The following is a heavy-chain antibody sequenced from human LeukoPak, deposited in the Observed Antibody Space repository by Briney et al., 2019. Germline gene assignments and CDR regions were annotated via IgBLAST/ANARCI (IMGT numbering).Heavy chain of an antibody. CDR3: ARAVSSSSGYYYYYMDV. D-gene: IGHD6-6*01. CDR2: TRNKANSYTT. V-gene: IGHV3-72*01. CDR1: GFTFSDHY. J-gene: IGHJ6*03. Sequence: GGSLRLSCAASGFTFSDHYMDWVRQAPGEGLEWVGRTRNKANSYTTEYAASVKGRFTISRDDSKNSLYLQMNSLKTEDTAVYYCARAVSSSSGYYYYYMDVWGKGTTVTVSS.